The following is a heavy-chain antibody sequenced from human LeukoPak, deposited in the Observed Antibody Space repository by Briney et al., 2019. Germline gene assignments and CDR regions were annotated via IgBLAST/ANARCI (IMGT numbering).Heavy chain of an antibody. D-gene: IGHD6-19*01. CDR1: GFTFSSCW. CDR3: ARNAGWVSDY. CDR2: IKPDGSEK. J-gene: IGHJ4*02. Sequence: GGSLRLSSAVSGFTFSSCWMSWVRQAPGKGLEWVANIKPDGSEKFYVDSVKGRFTISRDNAENSLYLDMSSLRAEDTAVYYCARNAGWVSDYWGQGTLVTVSS. V-gene: IGHV3-7*04.